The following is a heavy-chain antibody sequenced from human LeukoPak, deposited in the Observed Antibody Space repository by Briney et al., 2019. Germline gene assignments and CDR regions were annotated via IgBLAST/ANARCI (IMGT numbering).Heavy chain of an antibody. J-gene: IGHJ4*02. CDR1: GFTFSSYA. D-gene: IGHD3-22*01. Sequence: PGGSLRLSCAASGFTFSSYAMHWVRQAPGKGLEWVAVIWYDGSNKYYADSVKGRFTISRDNSKNTLYLQMNSLRAEDTAVYYCAREREDDSSGFYYLDYWGQGTLVTVSS. V-gene: IGHV3-33*08. CDR3: AREREDDSSGFYYLDY. CDR2: IWYDGSNK.